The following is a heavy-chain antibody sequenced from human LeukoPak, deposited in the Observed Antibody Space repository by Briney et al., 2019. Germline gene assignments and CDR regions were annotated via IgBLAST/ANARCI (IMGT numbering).Heavy chain of an antibody. V-gene: IGHV1-2*02. CDR2: INPNSGGT. CDR3: GRDFKTRPGPYHCDH. D-gene: IGHD2-2*01. Sequence: GASVKVSCKASGYTFSDYYVHWVRQAPGQGLEWMGWINPNSGGTNYAQKFRGRVTMSRDTSISTAYMELSRLRFDDTAVYYCGRDFKTRPGPYHCDHWGQGTLVTVSS. CDR1: GYTFSDYY. J-gene: IGHJ4*02.